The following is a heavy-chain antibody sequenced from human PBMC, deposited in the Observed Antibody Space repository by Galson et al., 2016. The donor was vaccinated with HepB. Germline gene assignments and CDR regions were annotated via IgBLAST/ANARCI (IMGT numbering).Heavy chain of an antibody. J-gene: IGHJ4*02. D-gene: IGHD3-16*01. CDR1: GFTFSHAW. V-gene: IGHV3-15*07. CDR3: TTDRWGYLDYVVGY. CDR2: IVSKSDGETT. Sequence: SLRLSCAASGFTFSHAWMNWVRQAPGKGLEWVGRIVSKSDGETTDYAAPVKGRFTIPRDDSKNTLYLQMNSLKIEDTAGYYCTTDRWGYLDYVVGYGGQGTLVTVSS.